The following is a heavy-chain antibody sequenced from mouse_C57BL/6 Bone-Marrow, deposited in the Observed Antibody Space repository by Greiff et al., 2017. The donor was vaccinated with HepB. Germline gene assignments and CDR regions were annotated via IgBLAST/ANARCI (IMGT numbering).Heavy chain of an antibody. CDR2: IYPGSGNT. CDR1: GYTFTDYY. V-gene: IGHV1-76*01. CDR3: ARFYYGSSYAMDY. J-gene: IGHJ4*01. D-gene: IGHD1-1*01. Sequence: VQLQQSGAELVRPGASVKLSCKASGYTFTDYYINWVKQRPGQGLEWIARIYPGSGNTYYNEKFKGKATLTAEKSSSTAYMQLSSLTSEDSAVYFCARFYYGSSYAMDYWGQGTSVTVSS.